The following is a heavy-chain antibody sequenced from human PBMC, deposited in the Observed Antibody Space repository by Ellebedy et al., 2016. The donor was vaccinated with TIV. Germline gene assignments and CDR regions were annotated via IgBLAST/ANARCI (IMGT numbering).Heavy chain of an antibody. V-gene: IGHV4-59*01. CDR1: GSSISSFY. D-gene: IGHD2-2*01. CDR2: MYYSGSI. J-gene: IGHJ4*02. CDR3: AASESADSDY. Sequence: MPSETLSLTCTVSGSSISSFYCTWIRQPSGKGLEWIGLMYYSGSINYNPSLKSRVTMSIDTSKNQFSLKMSSVTAADTAVYYCAASESADSDYWGPGTLVTVSS.